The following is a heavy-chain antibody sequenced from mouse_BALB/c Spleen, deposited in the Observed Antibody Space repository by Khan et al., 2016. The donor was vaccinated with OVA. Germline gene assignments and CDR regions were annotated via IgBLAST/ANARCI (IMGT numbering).Heavy chain of an antibody. Sequence: EVKLEVSGPGLVKPSQSLSLTCTVTGYSITSDYAWNWIRQFPGNKLEWMGFINYSGNTKYNPSLKSLISITRDTSENQFFLQLNSVTTEDTATYYCARVYGGDFDYWGQGTTLTVSS. CDR2: INYSGNT. D-gene: IGHD1-1*01. CDR1: GYSITSDYA. V-gene: IGHV3-2*02. CDR3: ARVYGGDFDY. J-gene: IGHJ2*01.